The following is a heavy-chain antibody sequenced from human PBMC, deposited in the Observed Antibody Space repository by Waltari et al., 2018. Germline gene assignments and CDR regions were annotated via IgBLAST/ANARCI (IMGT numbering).Heavy chain of an antibody. CDR1: GFTFSSYW. D-gene: IGHD6-19*01. CDR2: IKEDGSEI. J-gene: IGHJ4*02. V-gene: IGHV3-7*03. CDR3: ARKYSSGWTVLNY. Sequence: EVQLVESGGGLVQPGGSLRPSCAASGFTFSSYWMTWVRQAPGKGLEWVANIKEDGSEIRYVESVKGRFTISRDNAKNSLYLQMDSLRVEDTAVYYCARKYSSGWTVLNYWGQGTLVTVSS.